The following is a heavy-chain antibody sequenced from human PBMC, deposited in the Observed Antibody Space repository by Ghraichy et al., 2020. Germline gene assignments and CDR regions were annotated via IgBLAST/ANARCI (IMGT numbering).Heavy chain of an antibody. D-gene: IGHD6-19*01. CDR1: GGSISRSYYY. CDR3: ARLQYSSEFAFDY. J-gene: IGHJ4*02. V-gene: IGHV4-39*01. CDR2: IYYSGST. Sequence: GALSLTCTVSGGSISRSYYYWGWIRQPPGKGLEWIASIYYSGSTYYNPSLKSRVTISVDTSKNQFSLKLSSVTAADTSMYFCARLQYSSEFAFDYWGQGTLVTVSS.